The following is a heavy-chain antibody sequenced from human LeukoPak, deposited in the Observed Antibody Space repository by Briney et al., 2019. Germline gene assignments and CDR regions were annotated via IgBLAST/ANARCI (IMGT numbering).Heavy chain of an antibody. D-gene: IGHD3-22*01. CDR3: ARGRLNPSYYYDSSGYYDY. Sequence: SETLSLTCTVSGGSISSSSYYWGWIRQPPGKGLEWIGSIYYSGSTYYNPSLKSRVTISVDTSKNQFSLKLSSVTAADTAVYYCARGRLNPSYYYDSSGYYDYWGQGTLVTISS. J-gene: IGHJ4*02. CDR1: GGSISSSSYY. V-gene: IGHV4-39*07. CDR2: IYYSGST.